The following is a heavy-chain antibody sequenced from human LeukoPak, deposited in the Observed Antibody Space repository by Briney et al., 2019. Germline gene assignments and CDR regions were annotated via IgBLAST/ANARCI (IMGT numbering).Heavy chain of an antibody. Sequence: ASVKVSCKASGGTFSSYAISWVRQAPGQGLEWMGGIIPIFGTANCAQKFQGRVTITADESTSTAYMELSSLRSEDTAVYYCASNREQQLVLQGWFDPWGQGTLVTVSS. J-gene: IGHJ5*02. D-gene: IGHD6-13*01. CDR2: IIPIFGTA. CDR3: ASNREQQLVLQGWFDP. CDR1: GGTFSSYA. V-gene: IGHV1-69*13.